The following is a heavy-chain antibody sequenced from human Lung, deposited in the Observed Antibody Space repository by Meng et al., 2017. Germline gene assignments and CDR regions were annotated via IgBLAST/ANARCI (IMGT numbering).Heavy chain of an antibody. CDR2: INHSGST. J-gene: IGHJ4*02. V-gene: IGHV4-34*01. Sequence: HVSLQQWCGGLLKASETLSVTRVASGGSLSDYYWSWIRQPPVKGMEWLGEINHSGSTNYNPSLESRATISVDTSQNNLSLKLSSVTAADSAVYYCARGPTTMAHDFDYWGQGTLVTVSS. CDR1: GGSLSDYY. CDR3: ARGPTTMAHDFDY. D-gene: IGHD4-11*01.